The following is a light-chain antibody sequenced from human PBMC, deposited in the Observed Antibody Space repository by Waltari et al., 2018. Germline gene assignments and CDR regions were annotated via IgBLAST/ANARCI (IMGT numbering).Light chain of an antibody. J-gene: IGLJ3*02. Sequence: QSVVTQPPSASGTPGQRVTISCSGSSSNIGSNSVNCYQQLPGTAPKLLIYNTYQRPSGVPDRFSGSKSGTSASLAISGLQSEDETDYYCAAWDDSLNGWVFGGGTQVTVL. CDR3: AAWDDSLNGWV. V-gene: IGLV1-44*01. CDR1: SSNIGSNS. CDR2: NTY.